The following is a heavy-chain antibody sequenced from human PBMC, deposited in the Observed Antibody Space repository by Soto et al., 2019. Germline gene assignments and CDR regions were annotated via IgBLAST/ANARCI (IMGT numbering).Heavy chain of an antibody. Sequence: VGSLRLSCAASGFTFSSYAMHWVRQAPGKGLEWVAVISYDGSNKYYADSVKGRFTISRDNSKNTLYLQMNSLRAEDTAVYYCARGKWELTNGMDVWGQGTTVTVSS. D-gene: IGHD1-26*01. CDR3: ARGKWELTNGMDV. CDR2: ISYDGSNK. J-gene: IGHJ6*02. V-gene: IGHV3-30-3*01. CDR1: GFTFSSYA.